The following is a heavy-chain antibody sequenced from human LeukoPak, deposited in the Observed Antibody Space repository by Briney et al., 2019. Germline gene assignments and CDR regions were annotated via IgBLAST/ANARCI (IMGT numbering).Heavy chain of an antibody. Sequence: SETLSLTCTVSGDSISSSSYYWGWIRQPPGKGLEWIGSIYYSGSTYYNPSLKSRVTISVDTSKNQFSLKLSSVTAADTAVYYCARDGYSSSWYLYHFDYWGQGTLVTVSS. D-gene: IGHD6-13*01. V-gene: IGHV4-39*07. CDR1: GDSISSSSYY. CDR3: ARDGYSSSWYLYHFDY. J-gene: IGHJ4*02. CDR2: IYYSGST.